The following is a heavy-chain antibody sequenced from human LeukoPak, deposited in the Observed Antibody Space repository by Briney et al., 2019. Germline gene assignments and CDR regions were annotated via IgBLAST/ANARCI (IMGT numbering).Heavy chain of an antibody. V-gene: IGHV4-59*01. CDR1: GGSISSYY. CDR2: IYYSGST. J-gene: IGHJ3*02. CDR3: ARMYGSGSYYAFDI. Sequence: SETLSLTCTVSGGSISSYYWSWIRQPSGEGLEWIGYIYYSGSTNYNPSLKGRVTISVDTSKNQFSLKLSSVIAADTAVYYCARMYGSGSYYAFDIWGQGTMVTVSS. D-gene: IGHD3-10*01.